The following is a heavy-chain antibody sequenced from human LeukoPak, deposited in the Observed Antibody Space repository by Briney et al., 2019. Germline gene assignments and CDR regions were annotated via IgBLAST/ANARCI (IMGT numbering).Heavy chain of an antibody. CDR1: GGSISSGGYY. V-gene: IGHV4-31*03. J-gene: IGHJ4*02. Sequence: SETLSLTCTVSGGSISSGGYYWSWIRQHPGKGLEWIGYIYYSGSTYYNPSLKSRVTISVDTSKNQFSLKLSSVTAADTAVYYCARVYWNYYFDYWGQGTLVTVSS. CDR2: IYYSGST. D-gene: IGHD1-7*01. CDR3: ARVYWNYYFDY.